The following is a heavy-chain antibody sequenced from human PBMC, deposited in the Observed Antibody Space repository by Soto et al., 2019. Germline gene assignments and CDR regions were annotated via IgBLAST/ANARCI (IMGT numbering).Heavy chain of an antibody. CDR2: IWYDGSNK. D-gene: IGHD3-22*01. Sequence: TFSSYGMHWVRQAPGKGLEWVAVIWYDGSNKYYADSVKGQFTISRDNSKNTLYLQMNSLRAEDKAVYYCARDLITYFYDSSGYYYTNYFDY. V-gene: IGHV3-33*01. CDR1: TFSSYG. J-gene: IGHJ4*01. CDR3: ARDLITYFYDSSGYYYTNYFDY.